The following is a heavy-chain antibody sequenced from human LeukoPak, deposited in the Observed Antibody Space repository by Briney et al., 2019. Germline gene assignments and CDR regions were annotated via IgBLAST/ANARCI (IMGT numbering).Heavy chain of an antibody. Sequence: SVKASCKASGGTFSNYAISWVRQAPGQGLEWMGGIIPIFGTANYAQKFQGRVTITADKSTSTAYMELSSLRSEDTAVYYCAHSGSGSFVIDRWFDPWGQGTLVTVSS. D-gene: IGHD3-10*01. CDR2: IIPIFGTA. V-gene: IGHV1-69*06. J-gene: IGHJ5*02. CDR1: GGTFSNYA. CDR3: AHSGSGSFVIDRWFDP.